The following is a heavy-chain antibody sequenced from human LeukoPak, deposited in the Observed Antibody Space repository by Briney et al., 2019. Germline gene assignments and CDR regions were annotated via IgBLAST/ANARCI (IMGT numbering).Heavy chain of an antibody. CDR1: GYTFTSYY. Sequence: WASVKVSCKASGYTFTSYYMHWVRQAPGQGLEWMGIINPSGGSTSYAQKFQGRVTMTRDMSTSTVYMELSSLRSEDTAVYYCARDWTGGDSGYDYNWFDPGAREPWSPSPQ. CDR2: INPSGGST. V-gene: IGHV1-46*01. J-gene: IGHJ5*02. D-gene: IGHD5-12*01. CDR3: ARDWTGGDSGYDYNWFDP.